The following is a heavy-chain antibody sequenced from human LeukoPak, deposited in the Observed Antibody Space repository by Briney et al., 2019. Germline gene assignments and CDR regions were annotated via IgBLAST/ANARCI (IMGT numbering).Heavy chain of an antibody. CDR2: IDSDGSNP. J-gene: IGHJ4*02. Sequence: PGGSLRLSCVASGFSFSAYRIQWVRQDPGKGLVWVSRIDSDGSNPVYADSVKGRFTISRDIATSTLFLQMNSVRVEDTAVYYCAREAQCGTDCSYYSDYWGQGTLVTVSS. CDR3: AREAQCGTDCSYYSDY. D-gene: IGHD2-21*02. V-gene: IGHV3-74*01. CDR1: GFSFSAYR.